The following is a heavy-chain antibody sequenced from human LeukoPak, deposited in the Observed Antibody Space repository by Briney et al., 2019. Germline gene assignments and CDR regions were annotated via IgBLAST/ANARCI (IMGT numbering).Heavy chain of an antibody. CDR1: GGSISSYY. CDR2: IYYSGST. CDR3: ARDKYSRDAFDI. D-gene: IGHD6-6*01. Sequence: SVTLSLTCTVSGGSISSYYWSWIRQPPGKGLERIGYIYYSGSTNYNPSLKSRVTISVDTSKNQFSLKLSSVTAADTAVYYCARDKYSRDAFDIWGQGTMVTVSS. V-gene: IGHV4-59*01. J-gene: IGHJ3*02.